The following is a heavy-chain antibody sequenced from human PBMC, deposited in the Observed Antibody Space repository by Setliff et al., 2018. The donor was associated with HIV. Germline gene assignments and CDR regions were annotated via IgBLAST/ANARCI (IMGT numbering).Heavy chain of an antibody. CDR3: ARGLSIFGVATPGFYSFMDV. CDR2: IIPIFDTT. D-gene: IGHD3-3*01. Sequence: SVKVSCKASGGTLSTYGISWVRQAPGQGLEWMGGIIPIFDTTNYAQKFRGRVTITADESTGTVYMELTSLRSEDTAVYYCARGLSIFGVATPGFYSFMDVWGKGTTVTVS. J-gene: IGHJ6*03. V-gene: IGHV1-69*13. CDR1: GGTLSTYG.